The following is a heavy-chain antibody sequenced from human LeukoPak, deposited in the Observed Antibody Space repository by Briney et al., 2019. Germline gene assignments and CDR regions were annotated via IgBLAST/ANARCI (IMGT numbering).Heavy chain of an antibody. Sequence: PGGSLRPSCASSGFTFSDYYMSWIRQAPGKGLEWVSHISGSSTYTNYADSVKGRFTISRDNAKNSLYLQMNGLRAEDTAVYYCARITYYYDSSGYYLDYWGQGTLVTVSS. D-gene: IGHD3-22*01. CDR1: GFTFSDYY. CDR3: ARITYYYDSSGYYLDY. V-gene: IGHV3-11*06. CDR2: ISGSSTYT. J-gene: IGHJ4*02.